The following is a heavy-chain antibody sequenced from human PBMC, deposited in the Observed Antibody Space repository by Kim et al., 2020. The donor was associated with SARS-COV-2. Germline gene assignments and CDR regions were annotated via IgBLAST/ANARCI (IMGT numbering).Heavy chain of an antibody. CDR2: INHSGST. Sequence: SETLSLTCAVYGGSFSGYYWSWIRQPPGKGLEWIGEINHSGSTNYNPSLKSRVTISVDTSKNQFSLKLSSVTAADTAVYYCARACNYSTQGGYWFDPWGQGTLVTVSS. D-gene: IGHD6-13*01. V-gene: IGHV4-34*01. CDR3: ARACNYSTQGGYWFDP. CDR1: GGSFSGYY. J-gene: IGHJ5*02.